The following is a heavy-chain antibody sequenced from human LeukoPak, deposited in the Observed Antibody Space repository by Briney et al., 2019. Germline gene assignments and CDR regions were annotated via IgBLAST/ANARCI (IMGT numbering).Heavy chain of an antibody. D-gene: IGHD3-9*01. Sequence: SETLSLTCTVSGGSISSYYWSWIRQPAGKGLEWIGRIYTSGSTNYNPSLKSRVTMSVDTSKNQFSLKLSSVTAADTAVYYCARDSRTPNYDILTGYNYYFDYWGQGTLVTVSS. CDR3: ARDSRTPNYDILTGYNYYFDY. J-gene: IGHJ4*02. V-gene: IGHV4-4*07. CDR1: GGSISSYY. CDR2: IYTSGST.